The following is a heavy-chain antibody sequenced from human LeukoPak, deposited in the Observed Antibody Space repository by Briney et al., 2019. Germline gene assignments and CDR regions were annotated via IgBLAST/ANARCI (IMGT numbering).Heavy chain of an antibody. D-gene: IGHD2-21*02. J-gene: IGHJ5*02. CDR1: GFIFSSYA. CDR2: ISYDGSKT. Sequence: GGSMRLSCEASGFIFSSYAMHWVRQAPGKGLEWVAIISYDGSKTDYVDSVKGRFIVSRDNFKNTVYLEMKSLTGGDTAVYFCTCLYPRRAADDCPDSWDRNWFDPWGQGIQVIVSS. CDR3: TCLYPRRAADDCPDSWDRNWFDP. V-gene: IGHV3-30-3*02.